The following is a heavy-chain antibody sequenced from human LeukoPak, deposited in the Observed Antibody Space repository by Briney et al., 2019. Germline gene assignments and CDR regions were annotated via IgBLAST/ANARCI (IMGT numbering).Heavy chain of an antibody. Sequence: PSQTLSLTCTVSGGSISSGDYYWSWIRQPPGKGLEWIGYIYYSGSTYYNPSLKSRATISVDTSKNQFSLKLSSVTAADTAVYYCAGSTHSGYDPLGYWGQGTLVTVSS. CDR3: AGSTHSGYDPLGY. CDR2: IYYSGST. D-gene: IGHD5-12*01. V-gene: IGHV4-30-4*01. CDR1: GGSISSGDYY. J-gene: IGHJ4*02.